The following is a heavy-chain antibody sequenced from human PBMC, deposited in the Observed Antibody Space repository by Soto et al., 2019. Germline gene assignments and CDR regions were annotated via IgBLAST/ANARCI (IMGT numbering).Heavy chain of an antibody. CDR3: ARGGYYGSGSSKDYFDY. J-gene: IGHJ4*02. CDR1: GDAISNYY. CDR2: IYYSGST. Sequence: SQTLSLTCSVSGDAISNYYWSWIRQPPGKGLEWIGYIYYSGSTNYNPSLKSRVTISVDTSKNQFSLKLSSVTAADTAVYYCARGGYYGSGSSKDYFDYWGQGTLITVSA. V-gene: IGHV4-59*01. D-gene: IGHD3-10*01.